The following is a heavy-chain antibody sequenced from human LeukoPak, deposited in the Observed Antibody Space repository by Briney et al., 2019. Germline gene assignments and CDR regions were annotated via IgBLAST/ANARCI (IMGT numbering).Heavy chain of an antibody. D-gene: IGHD6-19*01. CDR2: THPGDSNS. CDR3: ARGRGDTVAGPDY. Sequence: PGKSLKISCPGSGYSFTSSWIVCVRQMPGQGLEYMEMTHPGDSNSKYDPSFEGQVIISIDKSVSTAYLQWSSMKASDSAMYYCARGRGDTVAGPDYWGQGTLVTVSS. J-gene: IGHJ4*02. CDR1: GYSFTSSW. V-gene: IGHV5-51*03.